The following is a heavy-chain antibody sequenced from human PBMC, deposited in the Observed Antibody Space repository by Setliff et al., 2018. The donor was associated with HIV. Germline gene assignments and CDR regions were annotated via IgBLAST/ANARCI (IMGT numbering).Heavy chain of an antibody. J-gene: IGHJ6*02. V-gene: IGHV1-69*05. CDR2: IIPMFGTG. Sequence: SVKVSCKASGGTISSYGISWVRQAPGQGLEWMGAIIPMFGTGFYAQKFQGRVTITTDESRTTSYMELSSLRFEDTAVYFCARVAHSSSYHYYGMDVWGQGTTVTVSS. CDR1: GGTISSYG. D-gene: IGHD6-19*01. CDR3: ARVAHSSSYHYYGMDV.